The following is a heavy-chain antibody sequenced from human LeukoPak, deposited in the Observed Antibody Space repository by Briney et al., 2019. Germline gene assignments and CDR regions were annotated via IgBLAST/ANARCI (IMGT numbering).Heavy chain of an antibody. CDR1: GFTFSEYG. J-gene: IGHJ4*02. V-gene: IGHV3-33*08. CDR3: ARDRWYDGSGYIAAFDY. CDR2: IWYDGSNQ. Sequence: PGGSLRLSCAASGFTFSEYGMSWVRQAPGKGLEWVAVIWYDGSNQDYADSVKGRFTISRDNSKNTLYLQVSSLRAEDTAVYYCARDRWYDGSGYIAAFDYWGQGTLVTVS. D-gene: IGHD3-22*01.